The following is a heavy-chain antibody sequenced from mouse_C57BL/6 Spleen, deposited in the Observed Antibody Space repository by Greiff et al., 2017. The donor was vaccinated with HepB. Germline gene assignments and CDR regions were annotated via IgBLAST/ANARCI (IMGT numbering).Heavy chain of an antibody. CDR2: IDPSDSYT. Sequence: QVQLQQPGAELVRPGTSVKLSCKASGYTFTSYWMHWVKQRPGQGLEWIGVIDPSDSYTNYNQKFKGKATLTVDTSSSTAYMQLSSLTSEDSAVYYCARSPVVDGYFDVWGTGTTVTVSS. V-gene: IGHV1-59*01. CDR3: ARSPVVDGYFDV. J-gene: IGHJ1*03. CDR1: GYTFTSYW. D-gene: IGHD1-1*01.